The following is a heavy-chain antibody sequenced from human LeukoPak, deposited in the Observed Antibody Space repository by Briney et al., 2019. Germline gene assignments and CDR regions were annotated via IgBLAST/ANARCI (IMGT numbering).Heavy chain of an antibody. CDR2: IYYSGST. V-gene: IGHV4-59*01. J-gene: IGHJ4*02. D-gene: IGHD5-12*01. CDR3: ARGFDSKSTYFDY. Sequence: PSETLSLTCTVSGGSISSYNWSWIRQPPGKGLEWIGYIYYSGSTNYNPSLKSRVTISVDTSKNQFSLKLRSVTAADTAVYYCARGFDSKSTYFDYWGQGTLVTVSS. CDR1: GGSISSYN.